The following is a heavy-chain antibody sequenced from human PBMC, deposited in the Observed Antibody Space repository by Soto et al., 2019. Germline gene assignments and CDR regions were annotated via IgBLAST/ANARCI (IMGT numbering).Heavy chain of an antibody. CDR3: ALGELGNAFDI. CDR2: IYWDDDK. CDR1: GFSLSTSGVG. J-gene: IGHJ3*02. V-gene: IGHV2-5*02. D-gene: IGHD7-27*01. Sequence: QITLKESGPTLVKPTQTLTLTCTFSGFSLSTSGVGVGWIRQPPGKALEWLALIYWDDDKRYSPSLKSRLTXTXXTSKNQVVLTMTNMDPVDTATYYCALGELGNAFDIWGQGTMVTVSS.